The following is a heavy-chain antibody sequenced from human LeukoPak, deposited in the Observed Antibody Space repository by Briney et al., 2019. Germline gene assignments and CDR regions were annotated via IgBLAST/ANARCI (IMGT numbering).Heavy chain of an antibody. CDR1: GGSISSSSYY. D-gene: IGHD2-15*01. CDR3: ARDAIRSRVVDY. Sequence: PSETLSLTCTVSGGSISSSSYYWGWIRQPPGKGLEWIGSIYHSGSTYYNPSLKSRVTISVDTSKNQFSLKLSSVTAADTAVYYCARDAIRSRVVDYWGQGTLVTVSS. V-gene: IGHV4-39*07. J-gene: IGHJ4*02. CDR2: IYHSGST.